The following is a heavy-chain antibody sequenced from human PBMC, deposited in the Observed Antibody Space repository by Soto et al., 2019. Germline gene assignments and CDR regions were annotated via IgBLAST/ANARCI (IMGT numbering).Heavy chain of an antibody. CDR1: GFTFSDYS. Sequence: VGSLRLSCAASGFTFSDYSMHWVRQAPGKGLEWVSYISSESGTIYYADSVKGRFTISRDNAKNSLYLQINSLRDEDTGIYFCAREPSGGDDYPDPRESWGQGTLVTVSS. J-gene: IGHJ5*01. V-gene: IGHV3-48*02. CDR3: AREPSGGDDYPDPRES. CDR2: ISSESGTI. D-gene: IGHD4-17*01.